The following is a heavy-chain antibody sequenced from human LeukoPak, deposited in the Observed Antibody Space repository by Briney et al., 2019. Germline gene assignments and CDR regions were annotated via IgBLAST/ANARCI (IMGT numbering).Heavy chain of an antibody. J-gene: IGHJ5*02. CDR1: GGSISSYY. CDR3: ARDQYPSRIAAAGTGWFDP. Sequence: SETLSLTCTVSGGSISSYYWSWIRQPAGKGLKWIGRTYTIGSTNYNPSLKSRVTMSVDTSKNQFSLKLSSVTAADTAVYYCARDQYPSRIAAAGTGWFDPWGQGTLVTVSS. D-gene: IGHD6-13*01. V-gene: IGHV4-4*07. CDR2: TYTIGST.